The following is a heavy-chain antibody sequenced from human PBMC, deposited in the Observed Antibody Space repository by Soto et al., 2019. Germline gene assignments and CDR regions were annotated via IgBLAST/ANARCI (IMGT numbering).Heavy chain of an antibody. CDR3: ARGASTACSNGVCSFFYIPDTDV. Sequence: ASVKVSCKAAGYSFTDYHIHWVRQAPGQGLEWLGRINPKSGGTSTAQKFQGWVTMTTDTSISTASMELTRLTSDDTAIYYCARGASTACSNGVCSFFYIPDTDVWG. CDR2: INPKSGGT. V-gene: IGHV1-2*04. CDR1: GYSFTDYH. J-gene: IGHJ6*02. D-gene: IGHD2-8*01.